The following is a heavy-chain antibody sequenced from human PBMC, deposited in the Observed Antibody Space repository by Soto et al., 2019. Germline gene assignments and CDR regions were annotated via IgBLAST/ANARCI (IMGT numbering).Heavy chain of an antibody. J-gene: IGHJ5*02. Sequence: SETLSLTCTVSGGSISRRNFYWGWIRQPPGKGLEWIGRIYHGGNTYYNPSLESRVTISVDTSRNQFSLKLTSVTAADTAAYSCERVLRGWFDTWGQGTPVTVAS. D-gene: IGHD6-6*01. V-gene: IGHV4-39*07. CDR2: IYHGGNT. CDR1: GGSISRRNFY. CDR3: ERVLRGWFDT.